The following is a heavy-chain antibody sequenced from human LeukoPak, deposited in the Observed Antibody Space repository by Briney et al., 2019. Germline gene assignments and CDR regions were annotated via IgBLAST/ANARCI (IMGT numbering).Heavy chain of an antibody. CDR2: INSDGSST. J-gene: IGHJ4*02. D-gene: IGHD3-16*01. CDR3: SRDRYVAQDFDY. V-gene: IGHV3-74*01. CDR1: GFTFSSYW. Sequence: GGSLRLSCAASGFTFSSYWMHWVRQAPGKGLVWVSRINSDGSSTSYADSVKGRFTISRDNAENTLYLQMNSLRAEDTAVYYCSRDRYVAQDFDYWGQGTLVTVSS.